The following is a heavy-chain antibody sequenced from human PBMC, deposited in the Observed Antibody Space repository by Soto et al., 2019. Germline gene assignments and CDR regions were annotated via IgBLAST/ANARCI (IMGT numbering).Heavy chain of an antibody. CDR1: GFDFGSFG. Sequence: SVKVSCKASGFDFGSFGIQFLRQTRGRGLEWIGWIVVTSGRTNYARQFQGRVAFSRDMSSTTAYMDLYDLKSDDTAVYFCSADHPHTAIGWPVWGQGTTVTVSS. J-gene: IGHJ6*02. CDR3: SADHPHTAIGWPV. CDR2: IVVTSGRT. V-gene: IGHV1-58*02.